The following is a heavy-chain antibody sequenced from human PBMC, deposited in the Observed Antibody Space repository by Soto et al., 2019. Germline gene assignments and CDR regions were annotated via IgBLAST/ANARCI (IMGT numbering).Heavy chain of an antibody. CDR3: ARDAIGHDNYETIGNYFDH. Sequence: SVKVSCKASGYTFTKFHIHWVRQAPVQGLEWMGMIDPSGGVTRDAQRFQGRITMTSDTSTSSVYMELRGLTQEDTAVYSCARDAIGHDNYETIGNYFDHWGPGTLVTDSS. V-gene: IGHV1-46*01. CDR2: IDPSGGVT. J-gene: IGHJ4*02. D-gene: IGHD3-3*01. CDR1: GYTFTKFH.